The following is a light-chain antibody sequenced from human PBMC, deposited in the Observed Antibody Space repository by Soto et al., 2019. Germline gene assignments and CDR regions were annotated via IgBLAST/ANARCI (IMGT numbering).Light chain of an antibody. CDR3: GTCDSSLSAVV. CDR2: DNN. J-gene: IGLJ2*01. V-gene: IGLV1-51*01. Sequence: QSVLTQPPSVSAAPGQKVTISCSGSSSNIGNNYVSWYQQLPGTAPKLLIYDNNKRPSGIPDRFSGSKSGTSATLGITGLQTGDEVDYYCGTCDSSLSAVVFGGGTKVTVL. CDR1: SSNIGNNY.